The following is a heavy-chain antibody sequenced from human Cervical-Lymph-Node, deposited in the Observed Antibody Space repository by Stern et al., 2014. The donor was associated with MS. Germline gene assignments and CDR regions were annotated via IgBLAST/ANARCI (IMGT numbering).Heavy chain of an antibody. CDR3: ATGPSKTASLTGENDWYFDL. V-gene: IGHV3-30*03. CDR2: ISYDGSNS. Sequence: VQLEESGGGVVQPGRSLRLSCAASGFIFSSFGIHWVRQAPGKGLEWVSAISYDGSNSYFADSVKGRFTLSRDNSERTVSLQMDSLTPEDSAVYYCATGPSKTASLTGENDWYFDLWGRGTVVTVSS. CDR1: GFIFSSFG. J-gene: IGHJ2*01. D-gene: IGHD3-10*01.